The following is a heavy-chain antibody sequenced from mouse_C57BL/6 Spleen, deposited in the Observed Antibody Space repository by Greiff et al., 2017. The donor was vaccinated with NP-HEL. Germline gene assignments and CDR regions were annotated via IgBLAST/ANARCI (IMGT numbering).Heavy chain of an antibody. V-gene: IGHV5-9*01. CDR2: ISGGGGNT. CDR3: ARHHSSGYGAMDY. J-gene: IGHJ4*01. CDR1: GFTFSSYT. D-gene: IGHD3-2*02. Sequence: EVKVVESGGGLVKPGGSLKLSCAASGFTFSSYTMSWVRQTPEKRLEWVATISGGGGNTYYPDSVKGRFTISRDNAKNTLYLQMSSLRSEDTALYYCARHHSSGYGAMDYWGQGTSVTVSS.